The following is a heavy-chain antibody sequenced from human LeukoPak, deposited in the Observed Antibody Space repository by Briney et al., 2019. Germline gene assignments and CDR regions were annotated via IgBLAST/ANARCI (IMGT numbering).Heavy chain of an antibody. D-gene: IGHD3-3*01. CDR3: ARDMYYGDHYYYYMDV. CDR2: ISSSSSTI. CDR1: GFTFSSYS. V-gene: IGHV3-48*01. Sequence: GGSLRLSCAASGFTFSSYSMNWVRQAPGKGLEWVSYISSSSSTIYYADSVKGRFTISRDNAKNSLYLQMNSLRAEDTAVYYCARDMYYGDHYYYYMDVWGKGTTVTVSS. J-gene: IGHJ6*03.